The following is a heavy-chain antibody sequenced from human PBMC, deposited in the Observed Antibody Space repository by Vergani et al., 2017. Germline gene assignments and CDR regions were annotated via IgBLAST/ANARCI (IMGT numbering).Heavy chain of an antibody. J-gene: IGHJ6*02. CDR1: GFTFSSYG. V-gene: IGHV3-30*18. D-gene: IGHD2-15*01. Sequence: QVQLVESGGGVVQPGRSLRLSCAASGFTFSSYGMHWVRQAPGKGLEWVAVISYDGSNKYYADSVKGRFTISRDNSKNTLYLQMNSLRAEDTAVYYCAKGSGGSIGKHYYYYYGMDVWGQGTTVTVSS. CDR3: AKGSGGSIGKHYYYYYGMDV. CDR2: ISYDGSNK.